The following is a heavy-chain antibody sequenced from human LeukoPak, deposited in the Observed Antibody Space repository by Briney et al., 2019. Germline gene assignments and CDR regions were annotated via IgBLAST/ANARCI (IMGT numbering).Heavy chain of an antibody. D-gene: IGHD3-22*01. V-gene: IGHV3-48*04. CDR3: ARDTGSGYYSNNWFDP. J-gene: IGHJ5*02. CDR2: ISRSSNSI. Sequence: PGGSLRLSCEASGFTFSNHAMNWVRQAPGKGLEWVSYISRSSNSIYYADSVESRFTVSRDNAQSSLYLQMNSLRAEDTAVYYCARDTGSGYYSNNWFDPWGQGTLVTVSS. CDR1: GFTFSNHA.